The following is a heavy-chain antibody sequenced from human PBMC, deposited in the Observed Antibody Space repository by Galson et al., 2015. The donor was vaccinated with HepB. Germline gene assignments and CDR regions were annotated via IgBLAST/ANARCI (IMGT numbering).Heavy chain of an antibody. D-gene: IGHD3-16*02. J-gene: IGHJ6*03. CDR2: IIPIFGTA. CDR3: ATGDVDLGELSSGDYYMDV. Sequence: SVKVSCKASGGTFSSYAISWVRQAPGQGLEWMGGIIPIFGTANYAQKFQGRVTITADESTSTAYMELSNLRSEDTAVYYCATGDVDLGELSSGDYYMDVWGKGTTVTVSS. V-gene: IGHV1-69*13. CDR1: GGTFSSYA.